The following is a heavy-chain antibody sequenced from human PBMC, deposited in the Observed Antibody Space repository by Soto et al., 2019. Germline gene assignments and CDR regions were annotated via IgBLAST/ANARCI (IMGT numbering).Heavy chain of an antibody. J-gene: IGHJ6*03. V-gene: IGHV4-59*08. D-gene: IGHD3-3*01. CDR3: ARHSIRFLEGDMDV. CDR1: GGSISRYY. Sequence: PSETLSLTCTVSGGSISRYYWSWIRQPPGKGLEWIGYIYYSGSTNYNPSLKSRVTISVDTSKNQFSLKLSSVTAADTAVYYCARHSIRFLEGDMDVWGKGTTVTVSS. CDR2: IYYSGST.